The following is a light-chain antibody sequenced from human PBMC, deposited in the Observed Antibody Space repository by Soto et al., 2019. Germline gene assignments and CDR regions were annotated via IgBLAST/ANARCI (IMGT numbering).Light chain of an antibody. CDR3: MQGTHWPFT. CDR2: QVS. CDR1: PSLLFPNGNTY. J-gene: IGKJ4*01. V-gene: IGKV2-30*01. Sequence: VMHHATLSLPFTLGQPASISCRSSPSLLFPNGNTYLNWFQQRPGQSPMRLMYQVSRRDSRVPDRVSGSGSGTQFTLKISRLEAAAVGVYYCMQGTHWPFTFCEGNKWQSK.